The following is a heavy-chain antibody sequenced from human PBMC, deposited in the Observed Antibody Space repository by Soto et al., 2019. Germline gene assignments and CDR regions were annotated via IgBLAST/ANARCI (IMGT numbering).Heavy chain of an antibody. Sequence: SQTLSLTCAISGDSVSSNSAAWNWIRQSPSRGLEWLGRTYYRSKWYNDYAVSVKSRITINPDTSKNQFSLQLNSVTPEDTAVYYCARDGNMVRGVMDWFDPWGQGTLVTVSS. V-gene: IGHV6-1*01. CDR3: ARDGNMVRGVMDWFDP. CDR2: TYYRSKWYN. CDR1: GDSVSSNSAA. J-gene: IGHJ5*02. D-gene: IGHD3-10*01.